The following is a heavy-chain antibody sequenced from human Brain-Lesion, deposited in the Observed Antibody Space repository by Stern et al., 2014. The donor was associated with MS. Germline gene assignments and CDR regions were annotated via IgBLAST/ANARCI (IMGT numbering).Heavy chain of an antibody. CDR1: GYTLTELS. CDR2: FDPEEGET. D-gene: IGHD6-13*01. CDR3: ATGDFRQQLVPGPYYFYGMDV. V-gene: IGHV1-24*01. J-gene: IGHJ6*02. Sequence: VQLVQSGAEVKKPGASVKVSCKVSGYTLTELSMHWVRQAPGKGLEWMGSFDPEEGETICAQKFQGRVTMTEDTSTDTAYMELSSLRSEDTAVYYCATGDFRQQLVPGPYYFYGMDVWGQGTTVTVSS.